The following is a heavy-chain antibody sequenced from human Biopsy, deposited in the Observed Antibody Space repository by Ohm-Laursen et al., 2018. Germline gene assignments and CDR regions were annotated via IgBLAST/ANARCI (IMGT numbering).Heavy chain of an antibody. CDR3: ARARGSGRLRYHFDY. CDR1: GFTFSDYW. J-gene: IGHJ4*02. D-gene: IGHD1-26*01. CDR2: IKQDGNEK. Sequence: GSLRLSCAASGFTFSDYWMGWVRQAPGKGLEWVANIKQDGNEKYYVDSVMGRFTISRDNGKNTLYLQINSLRAEDTAVYYCARARGSGRLRYHFDYWGQGTLVTVSS. V-gene: IGHV3-7*01.